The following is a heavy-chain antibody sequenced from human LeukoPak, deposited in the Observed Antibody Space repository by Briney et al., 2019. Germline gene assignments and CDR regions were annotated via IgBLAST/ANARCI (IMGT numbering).Heavy chain of an antibody. Sequence: SETLSLTCAVYGGSFSGYYWSWIRQPPGKGLEWIGEINHSGSTNYNPSLKSRVTISVETNKNQFSLKLSSVTAADTAVYYCARGVRYYDFWSGYPEFDYWGQGTLVTVSS. D-gene: IGHD3-3*01. J-gene: IGHJ4*02. CDR1: GGSFSGYY. CDR3: ARGVRYYDFWSGYPEFDY. V-gene: IGHV4-34*01. CDR2: INHSGST.